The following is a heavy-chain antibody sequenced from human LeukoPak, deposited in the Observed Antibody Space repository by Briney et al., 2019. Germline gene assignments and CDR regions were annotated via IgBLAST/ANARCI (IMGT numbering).Heavy chain of an antibody. D-gene: IGHD3-16*01. Sequence: GSLRLSCAASGFTFSSYGMHWVRQAPGKGLEWVAVISYDGSNKYYADSVKGRFTISRDNSKKSLYLQMNSLRAEDTAVYYCAKGPTRIMITFGGVFGMDVWGQGTTVTVSS. CDR3: AKGPTRIMITFGGVFGMDV. J-gene: IGHJ6*02. CDR1: GFTFSSYG. V-gene: IGHV3-30*18. CDR2: ISYDGSNK.